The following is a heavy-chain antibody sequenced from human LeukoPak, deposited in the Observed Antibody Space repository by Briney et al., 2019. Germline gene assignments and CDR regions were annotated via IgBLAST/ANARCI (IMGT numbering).Heavy chain of an antibody. CDR3: ASVDTAMADDY. CDR1: GGSISSYY. J-gene: IGHJ4*02. Sequence: SETLSLTCTVSGGSISSYYWSWIRQPPGKGLEWIEYIYYSGSTNYNPSLKSRVTISVGTSKNQFSLKLSSVTAADTAVYYCASVDTAMADDYWGQGTLVTVSS. CDR2: IYYSGST. D-gene: IGHD5-18*01. V-gene: IGHV4-59*01.